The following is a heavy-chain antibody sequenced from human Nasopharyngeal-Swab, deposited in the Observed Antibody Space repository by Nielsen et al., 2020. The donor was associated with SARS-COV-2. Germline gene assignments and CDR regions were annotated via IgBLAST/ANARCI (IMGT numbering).Heavy chain of an antibody. CDR3: ARPYYDSSGYDAWFDP. D-gene: IGHD3-22*01. J-gene: IGHJ5*02. CDR2: INYSGST. Sequence: SETLSLTCTVSGGSISSSSYYWGWISQPPGKGLEWIGSINYSGSTYYNPSLKSRVTISVDTSKNQFSLKLSSVTAADTAVYYCARPYYDSSGYDAWFDPWGQGTLVTVSS. CDR1: GGSISSSSYY. V-gene: IGHV4-39*01.